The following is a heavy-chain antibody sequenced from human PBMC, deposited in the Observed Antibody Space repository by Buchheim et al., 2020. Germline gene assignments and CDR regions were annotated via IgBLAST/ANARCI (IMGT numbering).Heavy chain of an antibody. V-gene: IGHV3-7*03. CDR1: GFTFRNYW. CDR2: INEDGTEK. J-gene: IGHJ5*02. D-gene: IGHD2/OR15-2a*01. CDR3: AKHSIP. Sequence: EVYLVESGGGLVQPGGSLRLSCAASGFTFRNYWMNWVRQAPGKGLEWVANINEDGTEKYYVDSVKGRFTISRDNAIGSVYLQMSSLRVEDTAVYYCAKHSIPWGQGT.